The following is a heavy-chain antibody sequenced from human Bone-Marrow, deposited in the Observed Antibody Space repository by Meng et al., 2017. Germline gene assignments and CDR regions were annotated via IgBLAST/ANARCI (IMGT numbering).Heavy chain of an antibody. CDR2: ISGSGGST. D-gene: IGHD6-13*01. V-gene: IGHV3-23*01. Sequence: GESLKISCAASGFYFNNAWMSWVRQAPGKGLEWVSAISGSGGSTYYADSVKGRFTISRDNSKNTLYLQMNSLRAEDTAVYYCAKDRYSNHHSWFDPWGQGTLVTVSS. CDR3: AKDRYSNHHSWFDP. J-gene: IGHJ5*02. CDR1: GFYFNNAW.